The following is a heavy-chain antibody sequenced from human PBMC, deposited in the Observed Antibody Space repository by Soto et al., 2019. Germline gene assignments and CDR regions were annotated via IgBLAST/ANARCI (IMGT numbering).Heavy chain of an antibody. V-gene: IGHV1-8*01. CDR1: GYTFTSYD. J-gene: IGHJ3*02. CDR2: MNPNSGNT. D-gene: IGHD3-10*01. CDR3: ARGPNSPMVRGYAFDI. Sequence: GASVKVSCKASGYTFTSYDINWVRQATGQGLEWMGWMNPNSGNTGYAQKFQGRVTMTRNTSISTAYMELSSLRSEDTAVYYCARGPNSPMVRGYAFDIWGQGTMVTVSS.